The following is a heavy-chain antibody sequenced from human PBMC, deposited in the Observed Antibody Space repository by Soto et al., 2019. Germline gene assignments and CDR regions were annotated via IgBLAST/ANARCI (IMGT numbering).Heavy chain of an antibody. J-gene: IGHJ4*02. D-gene: IGHD6-19*01. CDR2: ISSDGGT. CDR3: ARDVMSVAGSADY. CDR1: AFTFRSNY. V-gene: IGHV3-53*01. Sequence: GGSLRLSCAASAFTFRSNYMSWVRQAPGKGLEWVSTISSDGGTYYTDSVKGRFAISRDNSKNTLYLQMNSLTAEDTAVYYCARDVMSVAGSADYWGQGTLVTVSS.